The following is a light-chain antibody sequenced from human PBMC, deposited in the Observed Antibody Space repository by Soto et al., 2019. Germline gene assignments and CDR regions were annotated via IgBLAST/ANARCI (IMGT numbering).Light chain of an antibody. J-gene: IGKJ1*01. V-gene: IGKV3-20*01. Sequence: EIVLTQSPGTLSLSPGERATLSCRASQSVSSSFLSWYQQKPGQSPRLLIYGASGRATGIPDRFSGSGSGTDFTLTISSLQSEDFAVYYCQQYNDWPRAFGQGTKVDI. CDR2: GAS. CDR1: QSVSSSF. CDR3: QQYNDWPRA.